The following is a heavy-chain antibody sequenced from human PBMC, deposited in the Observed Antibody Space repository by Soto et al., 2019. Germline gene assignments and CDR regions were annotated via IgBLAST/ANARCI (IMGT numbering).Heavy chain of an antibody. CDR2: FDPEDGET. CDR3: ATLNDYGDYVHYGMDV. Sequence: ASVKVSCKVSGYTLTELSMHWVRQAPGKGLEWMGGFDPEDGETIYAQKFQGRVTMTEDTSTDTAYMELSSLRSEDTAVYYCATLNDYGDYVHYGMDVWGQGTTVTLSS. CDR1: GYTLTELS. J-gene: IGHJ6*02. V-gene: IGHV1-24*01. D-gene: IGHD4-17*01.